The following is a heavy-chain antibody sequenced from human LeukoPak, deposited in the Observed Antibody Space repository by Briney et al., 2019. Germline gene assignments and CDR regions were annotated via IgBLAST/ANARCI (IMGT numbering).Heavy chain of an antibody. CDR2: INPNSGGT. Sequence: ASVKVSGKASGYTLTGYYMPWVRQAPGQGLKWMGWINPNSGGTNYAQKFQGRVTMTRDTSISTAYMELSRLRSDDTAVYYCARAGSSITIFGVVIPTPDYWGQGTLVTVSS. CDR3: ARAGSSITIFGVVIPTPDY. V-gene: IGHV1-2*02. CDR1: GYTLTGYY. J-gene: IGHJ4*02. D-gene: IGHD3-3*01.